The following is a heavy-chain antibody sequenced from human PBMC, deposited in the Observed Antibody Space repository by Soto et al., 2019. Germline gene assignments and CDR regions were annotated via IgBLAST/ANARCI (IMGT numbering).Heavy chain of an antibody. CDR2: IHPSGST. CDR3: AGGRDEYKLGNV. Sequence: PSETLSLTCAVSGGSLSDYYWPWIRQSPGKGLEWIGEIHPSGSTNYNPSLRRRVTISVDTSKNQFSLKLTSLTAADTAVYYCAGGRDEYKLGNVWGHGTTVTVSS. V-gene: IGHV4-34*01. D-gene: IGHD1-1*01. CDR1: GGSLSDYY. J-gene: IGHJ6*02.